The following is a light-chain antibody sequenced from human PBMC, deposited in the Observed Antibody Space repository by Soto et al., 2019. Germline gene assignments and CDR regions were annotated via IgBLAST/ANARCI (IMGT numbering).Light chain of an antibody. CDR1: SSNIGAGYD. CDR2: GNS. V-gene: IGLV1-40*01. J-gene: IGLJ1*01. Sequence: QSVLTQPPSVSGAPGQRVTISCTGSSSNIGAGYDVHWYQQLPGTASKLIIYGNSNRPSGVPDRFSGSKSGTSAPLAITGLQAEDEADYYCQSYDSSLDVFGTGTKVTVL. CDR3: QSYDSSLDV.